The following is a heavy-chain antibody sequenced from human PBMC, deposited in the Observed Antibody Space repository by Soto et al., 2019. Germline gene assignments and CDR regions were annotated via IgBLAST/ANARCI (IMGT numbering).Heavy chain of an antibody. V-gene: IGHV4-59*08. CDR1: GGSISSYY. Sequence: SETLSLTCTVSGGSISSYYWSWIRQPPGKGLEWIGDIYYSGSTNYNPSLKSRVTISVDTSKNQFSLKLSSVTAADTAVYFCARRYGLSAFDIWGQATLVTFSS. CDR3: ARRYGLSAFDI. D-gene: IGHD3-10*01. CDR2: IYYSGST. J-gene: IGHJ3*02.